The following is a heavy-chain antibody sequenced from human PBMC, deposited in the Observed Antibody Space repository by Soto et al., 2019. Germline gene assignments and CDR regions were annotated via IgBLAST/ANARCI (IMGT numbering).Heavy chain of an antibody. J-gene: IGHJ6*02. D-gene: IGHD3-16*01. CDR2: ISPYTGNT. CDR3: VMVDNYVTPTPQDV. V-gene: IGHV1-18*01. Sequence: QVQLMQSGDEVKKPGASVKVSCKASGYIFVNYGIAWVRQAPGQGLEWMGWISPYTGNTHSASKVQGRLTMTTDTSTSTAYMDLGSLTYDDTAVYYCVMVDNYVTPTPQDVWGQGTTVTVSS. CDR1: GYIFVNYG.